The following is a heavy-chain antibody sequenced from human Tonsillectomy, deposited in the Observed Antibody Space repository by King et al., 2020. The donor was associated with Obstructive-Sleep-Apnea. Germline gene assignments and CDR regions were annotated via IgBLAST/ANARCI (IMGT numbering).Heavy chain of an antibody. CDR2: IHSGGAT. J-gene: IGHJ5*02. CDR1: GLSVRSNF. V-gene: IGHV3-66*01. D-gene: IGHD6-13*01. CDR3: ARGPSVEQSTNWFDP. Sequence: VQLVESGGALVQSGGSLRLSCGASGLSVRSNFMSWVRQAPGNGLEWVSVIHSGGATSYADSVKGRFTISRDNSKNTLYLQMTDLRAEDTGVYYCARGPSVEQSTNWFDPWGQGTLVTVSS.